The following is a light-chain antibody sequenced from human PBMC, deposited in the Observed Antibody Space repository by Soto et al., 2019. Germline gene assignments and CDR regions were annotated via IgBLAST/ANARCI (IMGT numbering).Light chain of an antibody. CDR2: GNS. Sequence: QSVLTQPPSASGTPGQRVTISCSGSSSDIGKYTVNWYQHLPGTAPKLLIYGNSQRPLGVPVRFSGSKSGNTASLTISGLQAEDEADYYCCSHAGGITVYVFGAGTKLTVL. CDR1: SSDIGKYT. V-gene: IGLV1-44*01. CDR3: CSHAGGITVYV. J-gene: IGLJ1*01.